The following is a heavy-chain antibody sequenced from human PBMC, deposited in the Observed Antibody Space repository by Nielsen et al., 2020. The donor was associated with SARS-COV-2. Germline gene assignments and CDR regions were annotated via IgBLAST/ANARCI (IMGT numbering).Heavy chain of an antibody. CDR3: ARSATNLIYWYFDL. J-gene: IGHJ2*01. CDR2: IIPMVDIR. CDR1: GGTFSTHS. D-gene: IGHD5-12*01. V-gene: IGHV1-69*02. Sequence: SVKVSCKASGGTFSTHSISWVRQAPGQEPEWMGRIIPMVDIRDYAQSFQGRVTITADKSTSTAYMELSSLSSEDTALYYCARSATNLIYWYFDLWGRGTLVTVSS.